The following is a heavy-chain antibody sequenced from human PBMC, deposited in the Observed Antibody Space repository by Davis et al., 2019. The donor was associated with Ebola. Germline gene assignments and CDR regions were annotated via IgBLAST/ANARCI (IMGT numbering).Heavy chain of an antibody. CDR3: AREDYGNTRFDY. Sequence: GESLKISCAASGFTFRSYRMNWVRQAPGQGLEWVSSISSSSTYIYYVDSVKGRFTISRDNAKNTLFLQMSSLRVEDTAVYYCAREDYGNTRFDYWGRGILVTVSS. V-gene: IGHV3-21*01. D-gene: IGHD4/OR15-4a*01. J-gene: IGHJ4*02. CDR1: GFTFRSYR. CDR2: ISSSSTYI.